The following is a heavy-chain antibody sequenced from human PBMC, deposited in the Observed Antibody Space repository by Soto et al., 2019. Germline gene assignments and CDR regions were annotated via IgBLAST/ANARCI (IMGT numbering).Heavy chain of an antibody. CDR1: GSTLTELS. V-gene: IGHV1-24*01. CDR3: AGGVWFGTTYYYYGMDV. CDR2: FDPEDGET. J-gene: IGHJ6*02. D-gene: IGHD3-10*01. Sequence: GAAVHVSCKRSGSTLTELSINWVRHAPGKGLEWMGGFDPEDGETIYAQKFQGRVTMTEDTSTDTAYMELSSLRSEDTAVYYCAGGVWFGTTYYYYGMDVWGPGTTVTVSS.